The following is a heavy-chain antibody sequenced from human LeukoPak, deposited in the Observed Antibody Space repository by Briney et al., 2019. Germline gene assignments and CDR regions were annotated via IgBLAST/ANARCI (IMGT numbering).Heavy chain of an antibody. V-gene: IGHV4-30-4*01. Sequence: PSQTLSLTCTVSGGSISSGDYYWSWIRQLPGKGLEWIGYIYYSGSTYYNPSLKSRVAISVDTSKNQFSLKLSSVTAADTAVYYCARHYGSGSYFGYWGQGTLVTVSS. D-gene: IGHD3-10*01. CDR1: GGSISSGDYY. CDR2: IYYSGST. CDR3: ARHYGSGSYFGY. J-gene: IGHJ4*02.